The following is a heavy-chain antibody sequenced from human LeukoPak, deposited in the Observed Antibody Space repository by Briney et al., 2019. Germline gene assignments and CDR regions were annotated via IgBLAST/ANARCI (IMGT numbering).Heavy chain of an antibody. CDR3: AREEIMITFGGVTLYPDAFDI. D-gene: IGHD3-16*01. CDR1: GYSLSSTYY. CDR2: IYHSGIT. J-gene: IGHJ3*02. Sequence: PSETLSLTCTVSGYSLSSTYYWGWIRQPPGKGLEWIASIYHSGITYYNPSLKSRVTISVDTSKNQFSLKLSSVTAADTAVYYCAREEIMITFGGVTLYPDAFDIWGQGTMVTVSS. V-gene: IGHV4-38-2*02.